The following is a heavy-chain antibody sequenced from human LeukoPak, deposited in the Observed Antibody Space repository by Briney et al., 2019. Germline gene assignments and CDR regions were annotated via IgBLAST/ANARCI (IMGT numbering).Heavy chain of an antibody. Sequence: GGSLRLSCAASGFTFNTHWMTWVRQAPGKGLEWVATIQPDGSEKYYSDSVKGRFTISRDNSRDSVYLQMNSLRDDDTSIYYCARDASALYWGRGTPVTVSS. CDR3: ARDASALY. D-gene: IGHD6-19*01. V-gene: IGHV3-7*01. J-gene: IGHJ4*02. CDR2: IQPDGSEK. CDR1: GFTFNTHW.